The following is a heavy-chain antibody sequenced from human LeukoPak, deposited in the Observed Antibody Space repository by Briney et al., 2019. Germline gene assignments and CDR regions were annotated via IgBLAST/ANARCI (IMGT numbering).Heavy chain of an antibody. V-gene: IGHV3-48*03. D-gene: IGHD2-2*01. CDR1: GFTFSSYE. CDR2: ISTSGYTK. CDR3: ARQGYCSSTSCYAFGGFDY. Sequence: GGSLRLSCAASGFTFSSYEINWVRQAPGKGLEWVSYISTSGYTKYYADSVKGRFTISRDNAKNSLYLQMNSLRAKDTAVYYCARQGYCSSTSCYAFGGFDYWGQGTLVTVSS. J-gene: IGHJ4*02.